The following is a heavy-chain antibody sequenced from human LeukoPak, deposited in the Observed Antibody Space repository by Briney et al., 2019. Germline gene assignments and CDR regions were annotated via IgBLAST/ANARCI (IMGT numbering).Heavy chain of an antibody. D-gene: IGHD3-9*01. CDR3: ARDLLHYDILTGYYLYGMDV. CDR2: ISSSSSYI. Sequence: GGSLRLSCAASGFSFSSYSMNWVRRAPGKGLEWVSSISSSSSYIYYADSVKGRFTISRDNANNSLYLQMNSLRAEDTAVYYCARDLLHYDILTGYYLYGMDVWGQGTTVTVSS. V-gene: IGHV3-21*01. CDR1: GFSFSSYS. J-gene: IGHJ6*02.